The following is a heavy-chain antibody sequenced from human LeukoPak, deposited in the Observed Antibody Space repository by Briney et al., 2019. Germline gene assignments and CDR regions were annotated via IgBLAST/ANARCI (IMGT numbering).Heavy chain of an antibody. V-gene: IGHV3-48*03. Sequence: GGSLRLSCAASGFTFSSYEMNWVRQAPGKGLEWVSYISSSGSTIYYADSVKGRFTISRDNAKNSLYLQMNSLRAEGTAVYYCARDLHRWEPPDYWGQGTLVTVSS. D-gene: IGHD1-26*01. CDR2: ISSSGSTI. CDR1: GFTFSSYE. J-gene: IGHJ4*02. CDR3: ARDLHRWEPPDY.